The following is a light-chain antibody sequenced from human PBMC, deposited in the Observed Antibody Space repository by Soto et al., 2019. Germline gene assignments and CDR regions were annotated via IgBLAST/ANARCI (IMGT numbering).Light chain of an antibody. CDR3: VLYMGSGAYL. V-gene: IGLV8-61*01. Sequence: QTVVIQESSLSVSPGGTVTLTCGLRSAPISTTYYPAWYQQTPGQAPRTLIYSTNTRSSGVPDRFSGSIRGNKAALTITGAQAEDEAEYRCVLYMGSGAYLFGPGTKLTVL. J-gene: IGLJ1*01. CDR1: SAPISTTYY. CDR2: STN.